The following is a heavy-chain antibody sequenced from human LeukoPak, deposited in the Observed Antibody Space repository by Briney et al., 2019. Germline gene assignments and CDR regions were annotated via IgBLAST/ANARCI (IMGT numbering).Heavy chain of an antibody. CDR3: AGRALDRWELPSYFDY. Sequence: SETLSLTCTVSGGSISSSSYYWGWIRQPPGKGLEWIGTIYYRGSTYYNPSLKSRVTISVSTSKNQFSLKLRSVTAADTAIYYCAGRALDRWELPSYFDYWGQGALVTVSS. CDR1: GGSISSSSYY. D-gene: IGHD1-7*01. V-gene: IGHV4-39*01. CDR2: IYYRGST. J-gene: IGHJ4*02.